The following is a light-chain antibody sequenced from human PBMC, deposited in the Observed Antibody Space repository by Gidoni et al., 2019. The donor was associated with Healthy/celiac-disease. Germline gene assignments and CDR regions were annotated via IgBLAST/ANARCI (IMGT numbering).Light chain of an antibody. V-gene: IGKV2-28*01. CDR3: MQALQTPVT. Sequence: DIVMTQSPLSLPVTPGEPASISCRSSQLLLHSNGYNYLDWYLQKPGQSPQLLIYLGSNRASGVPDRFSGSGSGTDFTLKISRVEAEDVGVYYCMQALQTPVTFGGGTKVEIK. CDR1: QLLLHSNGYNY. CDR2: LGS. J-gene: IGKJ4*01.